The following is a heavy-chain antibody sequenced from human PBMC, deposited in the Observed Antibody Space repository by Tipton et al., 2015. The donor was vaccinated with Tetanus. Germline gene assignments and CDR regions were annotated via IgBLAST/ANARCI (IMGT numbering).Heavy chain of an antibody. CDR2: IHYSGTT. CDR1: GGSISSGGYY. V-gene: IGHV4-61*08. CDR3: ARIGWPQQNKPAFDI. D-gene: IGHD6-19*01. Sequence: TLSLTCAVSGGSISSGGYYWSWIRQPPGKGLEWIGYIHYSGTTNYNPSVKSRVTISVDTSKNQFSLNLSSVTAADTAVYYCARIGWPQQNKPAFDIWGQGTVVTVSS. J-gene: IGHJ3*02.